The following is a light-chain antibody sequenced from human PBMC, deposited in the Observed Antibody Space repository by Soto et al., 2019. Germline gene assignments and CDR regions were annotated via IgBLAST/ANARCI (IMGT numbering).Light chain of an antibody. CDR2: GVS. Sequence: VLTQSPGTLSLSPGDSAAPSCRASQPVSSNFLAWYQQKPGQAPRLLIYGVSSRASGIPDRFFGSGSGTDFTLTINRLEPEDFAVYYCQQYANSPITFGQGTRLEIK. CDR1: QPVSSNF. V-gene: IGKV3-20*01. CDR3: QQYANSPIT. J-gene: IGKJ5*01.